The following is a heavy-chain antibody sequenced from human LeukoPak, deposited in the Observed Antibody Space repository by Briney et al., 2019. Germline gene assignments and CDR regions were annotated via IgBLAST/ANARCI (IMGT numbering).Heavy chain of an antibody. Sequence: PGGSLRLSCAASGFTFSSYAMSWVRQAPGKGLEWASAISGSGGSTYYADSVKGRFTISRDNAKNSLYLQMDSLRAEDTAVYYCARVLDNSSSRYQSLKYWGQGTLVTVSS. J-gene: IGHJ4*02. CDR1: GFTFSSYA. CDR3: ARVLDNSSSRYQSLKY. CDR2: ISGSGGST. V-gene: IGHV3-23*01. D-gene: IGHD2/OR15-2a*01.